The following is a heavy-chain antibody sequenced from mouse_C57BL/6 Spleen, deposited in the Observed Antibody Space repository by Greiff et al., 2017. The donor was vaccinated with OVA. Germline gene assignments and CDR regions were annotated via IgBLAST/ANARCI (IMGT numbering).Heavy chain of an antibody. CDR3: ARRDDGYPLDY. V-gene: IGHV1-81*01. CDR1: GYTFTSYG. Sequence: QVQLKQSGAELARPGASVKLSCKASGYTFTSYGISWVKQRTGQGLEWIGEIYPRSGNTYYNEKFKGKATLTADKSSSTAYMELRSLTSEDSAVYFCARRDDGYPLDYWGQGTTLTVSS. J-gene: IGHJ2*01. CDR2: IYPRSGNT. D-gene: IGHD2-3*01.